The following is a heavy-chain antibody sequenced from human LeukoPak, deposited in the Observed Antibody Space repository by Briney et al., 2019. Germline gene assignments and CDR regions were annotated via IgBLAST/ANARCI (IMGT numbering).Heavy chain of an antibody. Sequence: ASVKVSCKASGYTFTGYYIHWVRQAPGQGLEWMGWISPNSGDTKYAQRFQGRVTMTRDTSISTVYMDLRSLKSDDTAMYYCARAGCCSGGSCYSNDYWGQGTLVTVSS. CDR3: ARAGCCSGGSCYSNDY. D-gene: IGHD2-15*01. CDR1: GYTFTGYY. V-gene: IGHV1-2*02. CDR2: ISPNSGDT. J-gene: IGHJ4*02.